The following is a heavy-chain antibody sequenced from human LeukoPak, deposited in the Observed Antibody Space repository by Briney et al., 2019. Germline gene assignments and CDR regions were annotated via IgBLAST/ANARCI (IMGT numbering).Heavy chain of an antibody. CDR3: ARGGIWYIDY. CDR1: GFTFRSYA. Sequence: GGSLRLSCAASGFTFRSYALHWVRQGPGKGLEWVADISYDGSGKNHADSLKGRFTISRDNSKNTLYPQMNSLRAEDTAVYYCARGGIWYIDYWGQGTLVTVSS. CDR2: ISYDGSGK. J-gene: IGHJ4*02. D-gene: IGHD1-14*01. V-gene: IGHV3-30*04.